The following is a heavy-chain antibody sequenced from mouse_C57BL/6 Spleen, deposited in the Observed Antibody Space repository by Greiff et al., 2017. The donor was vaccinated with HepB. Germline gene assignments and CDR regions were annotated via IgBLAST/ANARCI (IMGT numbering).Heavy chain of an antibody. Sequence: QVQLQQPGAELVKPGASVKLSCKASGYTFTSYWMHWVKQRPGQGLERIGMIHPNSGSTNYNEKFKSKATLTVDKSSSTAYMQLSSLTSEDSTVYYCAYYYGSSYGYWGQGTTLTVAS. J-gene: IGHJ2*01. CDR2: IHPNSGST. D-gene: IGHD1-1*01. V-gene: IGHV1-64*01. CDR3: AYYYGSSYGY. CDR1: GYTFTSYW.